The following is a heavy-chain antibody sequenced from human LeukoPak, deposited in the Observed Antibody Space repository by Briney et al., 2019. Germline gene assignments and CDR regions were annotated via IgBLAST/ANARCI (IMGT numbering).Heavy chain of an antibody. V-gene: IGHV3-48*01. J-gene: IGHJ4*02. CDR1: GFTFSTYS. Sequence: PGGSLRLSCTASGFTFSTYSMNWVRQAPGKGLEWVSYISSSSSTIYYADSVKGRFTISRDNAKNSLYLQMNSLRAEDTAVYYCARGLVAAIFDYWGQGTLVTVSS. D-gene: IGHD2-15*01. CDR3: ARGLVAAIFDY. CDR2: ISSSSSTI.